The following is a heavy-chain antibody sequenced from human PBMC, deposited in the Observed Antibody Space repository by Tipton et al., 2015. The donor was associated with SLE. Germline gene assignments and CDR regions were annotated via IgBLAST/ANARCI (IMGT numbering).Heavy chain of an antibody. J-gene: IGHJ6*02. V-gene: IGHV4-59*11. D-gene: IGHD6-6*01. CDR2: IYYSGST. CDR3: ARVDSSYTYYYYGMDV. Sequence: TLSLTCTVSGGSISSHYWSWIRQPPGKGLEWIGDIYYSGSTNYNPSLKSRVTISVDTSKNQFSLKLSSVTAADTAVYYCARVDSSYTYYYYGMDVWGQGTTVTVSS. CDR1: GGSISSHY.